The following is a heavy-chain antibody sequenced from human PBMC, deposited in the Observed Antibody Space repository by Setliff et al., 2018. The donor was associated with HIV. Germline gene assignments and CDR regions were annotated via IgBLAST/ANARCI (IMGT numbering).Heavy chain of an antibody. J-gene: IGHJ3*02. CDR1: GFTFSISG. D-gene: IGHD3-16*01. V-gene: IGHV3-30*02. CDR2: IEYDESNK. CDR3: VKGGMTNAAFNI. Sequence: GGSLRLSCVASGFTFSISGMHWVRQGPGKGLEWVTYIEYDESNKRYADNVKGRFTISRDNSKNTLYLQMNSLRLEDPALYYCVKGGMTNAAFNIWGPGTMVTVSS.